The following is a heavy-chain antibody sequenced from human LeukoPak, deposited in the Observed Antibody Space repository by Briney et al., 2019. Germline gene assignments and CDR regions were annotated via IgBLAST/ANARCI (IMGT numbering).Heavy chain of an antibody. CDR2: ISGSATTI. D-gene: IGHD4-17*01. CDR1: GFTFSYYE. CDR3: ARGDYGDYAHAFDI. Sequence: GGCMTPSCVASGFTFSYYEMNWVRPAAGRGVGWVSYISGSATTIYYADSVKGRFTISRDNAKNSLYLQMNSLRAEDTAVYYCARGDYGDYAHAFDIWGQGTMVTVSS. V-gene: IGHV3-48*03. J-gene: IGHJ3*02.